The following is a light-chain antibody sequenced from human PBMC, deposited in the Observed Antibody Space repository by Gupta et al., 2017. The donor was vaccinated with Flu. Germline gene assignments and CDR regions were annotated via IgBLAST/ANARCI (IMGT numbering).Light chain of an antibody. J-gene: IGLJ3*02. CDR1: NIESKS. Sequence: GQRARSTCGGNNIESKSVHWYQQKPGQAPVLGVYDDRDRPSGIPERFSGSNSGNTATLTISRVEAGDEADYYCQVWDSSSDHRVFGGGTKLTVL. CDR2: DDR. CDR3: QVWDSSSDHRV. V-gene: IGLV3-21*02.